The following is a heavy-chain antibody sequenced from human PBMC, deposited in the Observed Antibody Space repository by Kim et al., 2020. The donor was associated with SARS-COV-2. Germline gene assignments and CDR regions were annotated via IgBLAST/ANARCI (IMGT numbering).Heavy chain of an antibody. V-gene: IGHV4-59*01. Sequence: SETLSLTCTVSGGSISTYYWSWFRQPPGKGLEWIGDIYYSGSTTYNPSLKSRVAISVDTSKNQFSLNLTSVTAADTAVYFCARRYGDYDNYFDYWGQGIL. D-gene: IGHD4-17*01. CDR3: ARRYGDYDNYFDY. CDR2: IYYSGST. J-gene: IGHJ4*02. CDR1: GGSISTYY.